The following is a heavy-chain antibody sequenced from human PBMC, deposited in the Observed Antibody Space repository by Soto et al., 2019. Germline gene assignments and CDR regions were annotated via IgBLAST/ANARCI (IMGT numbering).Heavy chain of an antibody. Sequence: ASETLSLTCTVSGGSISSYYWSWIRQPPGKGLEWIGYIYYSGSTNYNPSLKSRVTISVDTSKNQFSLKLSSVTAADTAVYYCAREIRYSSSWPDAFDIWGQGTMVTVSS. CDR2: IYYSGST. J-gene: IGHJ3*02. V-gene: IGHV4-59*01. CDR3: AREIRYSSSWPDAFDI. D-gene: IGHD6-13*01. CDR1: GGSISSYY.